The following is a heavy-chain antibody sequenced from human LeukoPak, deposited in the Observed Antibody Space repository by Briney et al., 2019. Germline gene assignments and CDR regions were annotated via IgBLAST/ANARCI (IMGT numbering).Heavy chain of an antibody. CDR1: GGSISSGDYY. CDR2: IYYSRST. J-gene: IGHJ4*02. D-gene: IGHD4-17*01. CDR3: AREKMAYGDYD. V-gene: IGHV4-30-4*01. Sequence: SETLSLTCTVSGGSISSGDYYWSWIRQPPGKGLEWIGYIYYSRSTYYNPSLKSRVTISVDTSKNQFSLKLSSVTAADTAVYYCAREKMAYGDYDWGQGTLVTVSS.